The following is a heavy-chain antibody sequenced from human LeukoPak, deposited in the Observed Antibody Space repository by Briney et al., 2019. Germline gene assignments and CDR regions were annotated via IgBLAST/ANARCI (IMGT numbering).Heavy chain of an antibody. J-gene: IGHJ6*02. Sequence: SETLSLTCTVSGGSISSDNYYWSWIRQHPGKDLEWIGYIYYSGSTYYNPSLKSRVTISVDTSKHQFSLRLSSVTAADTAVYYCAREGEIAARNYGMDVWGQGTTVTVSS. CDR2: IYYSGST. V-gene: IGHV4-31*03. CDR3: AREGEIAARNYGMDV. D-gene: IGHD6-6*01. CDR1: GGSISSDNYY.